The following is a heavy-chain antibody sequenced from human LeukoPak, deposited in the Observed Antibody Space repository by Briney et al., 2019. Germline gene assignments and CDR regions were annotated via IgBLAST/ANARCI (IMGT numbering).Heavy chain of an antibody. CDR3: AREWNSRATFDY. V-gene: IGHV3-21*05. CDR1: ASGDDFTSHS. CDR2: IHSSGNYI. D-gene: IGHD1-1*01. Sequence: NPGGSLRLSCRASASGDDFTSHSMNWVRQAPGKGLEWISYIHSSGNYIFDAASVKGRFTVSRDNARNSLYLQMNSLRVEDTAMYYCAREWNSRATFDYWGQGTLVTVSP. J-gene: IGHJ4*02.